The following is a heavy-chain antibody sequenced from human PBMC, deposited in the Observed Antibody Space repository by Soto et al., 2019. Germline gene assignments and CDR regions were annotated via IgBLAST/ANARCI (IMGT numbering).Heavy chain of an antibody. Sequence: PGGSLILSCAASGFTFSDYNMIWVRQAPGKGLQWVSYIDIFSATIYYADSVRGRFTISRDNAKNSLYLQMNSLRDEDTAVYYCARDGVAEIDYWGQGTLVTVSS. CDR2: IDIFSATI. CDR3: ARDGVAEIDY. CDR1: GFTFSDYN. D-gene: IGHD2-15*01. J-gene: IGHJ4*02. V-gene: IGHV3-48*02.